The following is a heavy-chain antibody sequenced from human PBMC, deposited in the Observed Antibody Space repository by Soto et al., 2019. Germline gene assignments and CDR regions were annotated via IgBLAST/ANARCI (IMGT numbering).Heavy chain of an antibody. CDR2: INRDGTEK. V-gene: IGHV3-7*05. Sequence: GGSLRLSCAASGFTFIAYWMTWVRQAPGKGLEWVANINRDGTEKNYVDSVKGRFTVSRDNAKNSLHLQMYSLRAEDTAVYYCVRDRTEYGSYGSSYYDVFDIWGQGTKVTVSS. D-gene: IGHD6-6*01. CDR3: VRDRTEYGSYGSSYYDVFDI. J-gene: IGHJ3*02. CDR1: GFTFIAYW.